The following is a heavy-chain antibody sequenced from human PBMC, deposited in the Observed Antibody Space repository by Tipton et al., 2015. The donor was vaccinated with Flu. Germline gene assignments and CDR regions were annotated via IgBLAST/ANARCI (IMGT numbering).Heavy chain of an antibody. CDR1: GGSITRSDW. D-gene: IGHD4-23*01. CDR3: AREGGNSPFPTYYFDL. V-gene: IGHV4-4*02. CDR2: IQEGGSA. J-gene: IGHJ4*01. Sequence: TLSLTCGVSGGSITRSDWWSWVRQPPGKGLEWIGEIQEGGSANYNPSLKSRVSMSVDKSTNQLSLKLNSVTAADTAVYYCAREGGNSPFPTYYFDLWGHGTPVTVS.